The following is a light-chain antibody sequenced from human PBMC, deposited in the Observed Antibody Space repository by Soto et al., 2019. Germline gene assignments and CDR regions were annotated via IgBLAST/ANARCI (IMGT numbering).Light chain of an antibody. CDR3: QQYGSSSWT. Sequence: EIVLTQSPGTLSLSPGERATLCCRASQSVSSSYLAWYQQRPGQAPRLLIYGASSRATGIPDRFSGSGSGTDFTLTISRLEAEDFAVYYCQQYGSSSWTFGQGTKVDIK. CDR1: QSVSSSY. V-gene: IGKV3-20*01. J-gene: IGKJ1*01. CDR2: GAS.